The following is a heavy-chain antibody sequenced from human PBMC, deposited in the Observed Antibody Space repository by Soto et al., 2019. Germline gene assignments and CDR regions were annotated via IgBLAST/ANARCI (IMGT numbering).Heavy chain of an antibody. CDR3: ARGGHCANGVCSALDY. V-gene: IGHV4-59*08. Sequence: PSETLSLTCTFSGCSISTYYWSLIRQPPGKGLEWIGYIYYGGSADYNPSLKSRVTISVDTSKKQFSLKLSSVTAADTAVYYCARGGHCANGVCSALDYWGQGTLVTVSS. CDR1: GCSISTYY. J-gene: IGHJ4*02. D-gene: IGHD2-8*01. CDR2: IYYGGSA.